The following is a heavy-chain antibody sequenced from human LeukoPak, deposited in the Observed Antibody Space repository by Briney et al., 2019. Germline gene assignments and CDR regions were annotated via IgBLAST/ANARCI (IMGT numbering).Heavy chain of an antibody. D-gene: IGHD4-17*01. CDR2: ISYDGSNK. CDR1: GFTFSNYG. CDR3: ARDSAVTTSLDY. Sequence: GRSLRLSCAASGFTFSNYGMHWVRQAPGKGLEWVAVISYDGSNKYYADSVKGRFTISRDNSKNTLYLQMNSLRAEDTALYYCARDSAVTTSLDYWGQGTLVTVSS. J-gene: IGHJ4*02. V-gene: IGHV3-30*03.